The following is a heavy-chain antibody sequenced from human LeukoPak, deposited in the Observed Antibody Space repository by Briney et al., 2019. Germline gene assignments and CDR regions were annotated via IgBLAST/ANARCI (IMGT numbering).Heavy chain of an antibody. CDR2: IYYSGSTDCSGST. Sequence: SETLSLTCTVSGGSISSHFWSWIRQPPGKGLEWIAYIYYSGSTDCSGSTDYNPSLKSRVTISVDTSKKQFSLKLSSVTAGDTAVYYCARQTMTTADAFDIWGQGTMVTVSS. D-gene: IGHD4-17*01. CDR3: ARQTMTTADAFDI. CDR1: GGSISSHF. J-gene: IGHJ3*02. V-gene: IGHV4-59*08.